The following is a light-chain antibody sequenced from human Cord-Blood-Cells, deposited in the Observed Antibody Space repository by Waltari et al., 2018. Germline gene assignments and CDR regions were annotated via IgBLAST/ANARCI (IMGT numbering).Light chain of an antibody. J-gene: IGLJ3*02. Sequence: QSVLTPPPSSSGIPGQRVTIACSGSSSNIGSNYVYWYQQLPGPVPKLLVYRNNQRPSGVPDRFSGSKSGTSASLAISGLRSEDEADYYCAAWDDSLSGVFGGGTKLTVL. CDR1: SSNIGSNY. CDR2: RNN. CDR3: AAWDDSLSGV. V-gene: IGLV1-47*01.